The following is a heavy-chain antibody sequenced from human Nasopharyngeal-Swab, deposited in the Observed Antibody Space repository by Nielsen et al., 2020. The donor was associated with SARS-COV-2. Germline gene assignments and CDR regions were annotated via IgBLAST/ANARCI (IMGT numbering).Heavy chain of an antibody. J-gene: IGHJ4*02. V-gene: IGHV1-69*13. CDR2: IIPIFGTA. CDR1: GGTFSSYA. D-gene: IGHD5-24*01. Sequence: SSVKVSCKASGGTFSSYAISWVRQAPGQGLEWMGGIIPIFGTANYAQKFQGRVTITADESTSTAYMELSSLRSDDTAVYYCARDWGRDGYTIGRDYWGQGTLVTVSS. CDR3: ARDWGRDGYTIGRDY.